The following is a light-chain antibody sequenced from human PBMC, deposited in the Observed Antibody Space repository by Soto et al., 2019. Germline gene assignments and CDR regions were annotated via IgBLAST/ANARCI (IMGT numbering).Light chain of an antibody. CDR1: SSNIGAGYD. J-gene: IGLJ1*01. CDR2: ANS. CDR3: QSYDSSVSGYV. Sequence: QSALTQPPSVSGAPGQRVTISCTGSSSNIGAGYDVHWYQQLPGTAPRLLIYANSNRPSGVPGRFSGSKSGTSASLAITGLQAEDEADYYCQSYDSSVSGYVFGSGTKGTVL. V-gene: IGLV1-40*01.